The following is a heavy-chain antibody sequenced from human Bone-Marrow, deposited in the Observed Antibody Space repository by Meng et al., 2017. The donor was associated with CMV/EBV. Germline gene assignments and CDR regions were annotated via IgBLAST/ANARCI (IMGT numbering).Heavy chain of an antibody. CDR1: VYTFTSNG. V-gene: IGHV1-18*01. Sequence: ASVKVSCQASVYTFTSNGICWVRQAPGQGLEWMGWISAYNGNTNYAQKPQGRGTMTTDTSTSTDYMELRSLSSDDTAVYYYGREGSWGWELHDAFDIWGQGTMVTVSS. D-gene: IGHD1-26*01. J-gene: IGHJ3*02. CDR3: GREGSWGWELHDAFDI. CDR2: ISAYNGNT.